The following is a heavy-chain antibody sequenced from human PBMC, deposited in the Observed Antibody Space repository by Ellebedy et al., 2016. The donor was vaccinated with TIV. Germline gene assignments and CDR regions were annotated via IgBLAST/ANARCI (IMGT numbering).Heavy chain of an antibody. Sequence: ASVKVSCXASGYTFTSYAMHWVRQAPGQRLEWMGWINAGNGNTKYSQKFQGRVTITRDTSASTAYMELSSLRSEDTAVYYCARPGDYGDYLACPFWGQGTLVTVSS. V-gene: IGHV1-3*01. CDR1: GYTFTSYA. CDR2: INAGNGNT. J-gene: IGHJ4*02. CDR3: ARPGDYGDYLACPF. D-gene: IGHD4-17*01.